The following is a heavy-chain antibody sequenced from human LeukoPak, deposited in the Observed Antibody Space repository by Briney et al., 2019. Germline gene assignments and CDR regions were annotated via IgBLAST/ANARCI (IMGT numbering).Heavy chain of an antibody. J-gene: IGHJ3*02. CDR1: GGSISSYY. Sequence: SETLSLTCTVSGGSISSYYWSWIRQPPGKGLEWIGYIYYSGSTNYNPSLKSRVTISVDTSKNQFSLKLSSVTAADTAVYYCATYDSSGYISGDAFDIWGQGTMVTVSS. V-gene: IGHV4-59*01. CDR3: ATYDSSGYISGDAFDI. D-gene: IGHD3-22*01. CDR2: IYYSGST.